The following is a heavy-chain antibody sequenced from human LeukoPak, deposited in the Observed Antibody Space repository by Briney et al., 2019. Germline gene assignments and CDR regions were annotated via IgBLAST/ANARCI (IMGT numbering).Heavy chain of an antibody. CDR1: GYTLTELS. D-gene: IGHD2-21*02. CDR3: ATHCGGDCYSGGGY. Sequence: ASVKVSCKVSGYTLTELSMHWVRQAPGKGLEWMGGFDPEDGETIYAQKFQGRATMTEDTSTDTAYMELSSLRSEDTAVYYCATHCGGDCYSGGGYWGQGTLVTVSS. V-gene: IGHV1-24*01. J-gene: IGHJ4*02. CDR2: FDPEDGET.